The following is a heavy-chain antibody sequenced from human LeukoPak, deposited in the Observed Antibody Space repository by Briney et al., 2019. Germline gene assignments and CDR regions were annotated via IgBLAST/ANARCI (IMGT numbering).Heavy chain of an antibody. CDR1: GYTFTDFY. J-gene: IGHJ5*02. Sequence: ASVKVSCKASGYTFTDFYMHWVRQAPGQGLEWMGYISPTSGGTKYAQNFQGRVTMTRDTSISTAYMELNRLTSDDTAVYYCARTYYYDSSGQPWGFDPWGHGTLVTVSS. CDR3: ARTYYYDSSGQPWGFDP. V-gene: IGHV1-2*02. CDR2: ISPTSGGT. D-gene: IGHD3-22*01.